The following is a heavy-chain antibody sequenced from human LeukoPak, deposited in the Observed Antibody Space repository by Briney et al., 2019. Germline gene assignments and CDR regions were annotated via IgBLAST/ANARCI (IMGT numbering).Heavy chain of an antibody. CDR1: GFTFSSYW. CDR2: INSDGSST. J-gene: IGHJ6*02. V-gene: IGHV3-74*01. CDR3: ARDPGGGIAREYGMDV. D-gene: IGHD6-13*01. Sequence: GGSLRLSCAASGFTFSSYWMHWVRQAPGKGLVWVSRINSDGSSTSYADSVKGRFTISRDNAKNTLYLQMNSLRAEDTAVYYCARDPGGGIAREYGMDVWGQGTTVTVSS.